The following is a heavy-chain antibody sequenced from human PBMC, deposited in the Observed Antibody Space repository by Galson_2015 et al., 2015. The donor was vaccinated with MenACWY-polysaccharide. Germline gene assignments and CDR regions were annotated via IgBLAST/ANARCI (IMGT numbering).Heavy chain of an antibody. CDR2: IKQDESEK. CDR1: GFIISGYW. V-gene: IGHV3-7*01. Sequence: SLRLSCAASGFIISGYWMSWVRQAPGKGLEWVANIKQDESEKYYVDSVKGRFTISRDNAKDSLYLQMNSLRAEDTAVYFCARGHLGLGVWGQGTTVTVSS. J-gene: IGHJ6*02. CDR3: ARGHLGLGV.